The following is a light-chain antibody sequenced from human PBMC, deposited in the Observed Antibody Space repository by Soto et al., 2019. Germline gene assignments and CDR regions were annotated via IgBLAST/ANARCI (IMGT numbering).Light chain of an antibody. J-gene: IGKJ1*01. CDR2: DAS. CDR3: QHYNTYSGT. CDR1: QSISSW. Sequence: DIPMTQSPSTLSASVGDRVTITCRASQSISSWLAWYQQKPGKAPKLLIFDASTLESGVPSRFSGSGSGTEFTLTISSLQPDDFATYYCQHYNTYSGTFGQGTKVDIK. V-gene: IGKV1-5*01.